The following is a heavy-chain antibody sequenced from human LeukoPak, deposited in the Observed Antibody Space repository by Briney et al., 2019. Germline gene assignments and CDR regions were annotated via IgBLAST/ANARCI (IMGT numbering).Heavy chain of an antibody. D-gene: IGHD3-10*01. J-gene: IGHJ6*02. V-gene: IGHV3-15*01. CDR2: IKSKTDGGTT. CDR1: GFTFSNAW. CDR3: TTDISRGVYYYYYYGMDV. Sequence: GGSLRLSCAASGFTFSNAWMSWVRQAPGKGLEWVGRIKSKTDGGTTDYAAPVKGRFTISRDDSKNTLYLQMNSLKTEDTAVYYCTTDISRGVYYYYYYGMDVWGQGTTVTVSS.